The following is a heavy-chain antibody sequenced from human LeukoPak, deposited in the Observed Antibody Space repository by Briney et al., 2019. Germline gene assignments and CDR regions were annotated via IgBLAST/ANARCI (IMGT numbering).Heavy chain of an antibody. CDR2: IYSSGST. J-gene: IGHJ4*02. Sequence: SETLSLTCNVSGGSISSSSYYSGWIRQPPGKGLEWIGSIYSSGSTYYNPSLKSRVTISVDTSKNQFSLKLSSVTAADTAVYYCASIPYYDYVWERAPFDYWGQGTLVTVSS. V-gene: IGHV4-39*01. D-gene: IGHD3-16*01. CDR1: GGSISSSSYY. CDR3: ASIPYYDYVWERAPFDY.